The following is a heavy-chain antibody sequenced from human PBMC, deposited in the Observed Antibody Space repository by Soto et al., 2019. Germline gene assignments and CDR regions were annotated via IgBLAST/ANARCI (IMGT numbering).Heavy chain of an antibody. CDR3: AHAYGGRSLS. CDR1: GFSLTTDRVG. Sequence: QITLKESGPTLVKPTQPLTLTCTFSGFSLTTDRVGVGWIRQPPGEALEWLAVIYWDDSKTYRPSLESRLTITKDTSKNQVALTMTHMDPLDTAPYYCAHAYGGRSLSWGQGTLVTVSS. CDR2: IYWDDSK. V-gene: IGHV2-5*02. D-gene: IGHD1-26*01. J-gene: IGHJ5*02.